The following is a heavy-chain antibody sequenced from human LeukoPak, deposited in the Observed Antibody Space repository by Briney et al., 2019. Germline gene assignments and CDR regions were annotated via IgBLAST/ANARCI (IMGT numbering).Heavy chain of an antibody. CDR1: GGSISSYY. J-gene: IGHJ2*01. D-gene: IGHD4-17*01. V-gene: IGHV4-4*09. CDR2: IYTSGST. Sequence: SETLSLTCTVSGGSISSYYWSWMRQPPGKGLEWIGYIYTSGSTNYNPTLKSRVTISVDTSKNQFSLKLSSVTAADTAVYYCARHAGTTVTTNWYFDLWGRGTLVTVSS. CDR3: ARHAGTTVTTNWYFDL.